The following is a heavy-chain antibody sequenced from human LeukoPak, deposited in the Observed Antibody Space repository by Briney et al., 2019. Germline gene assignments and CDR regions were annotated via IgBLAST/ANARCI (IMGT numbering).Heavy chain of an antibody. CDR3: AKRRYDSSGHFDS. D-gene: IGHD3-22*01. V-gene: IGHV3-23*01. CDR2: ISGSGGST. Sequence: PRGSLRLSCAASGFTFSSYGMSWVRQAPGKGLEWVSAISGSGGSTYYADSVKGRFTISRDNSKNTLYMRMSSLRAEDTAVYFCAKRRYDSSGHFDSWGQGTLVTVSS. J-gene: IGHJ4*02. CDR1: GFTFSSYG.